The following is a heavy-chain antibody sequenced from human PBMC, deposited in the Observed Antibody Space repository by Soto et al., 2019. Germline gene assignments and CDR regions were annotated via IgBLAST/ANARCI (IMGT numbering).Heavy chain of an antibody. J-gene: IGHJ6*02. CDR1: GYTFTNYG. V-gene: IGHV1-18*04. D-gene: IGHD3-22*01. CDR2: ISGYNGNT. CDR3: ARDREYYYDSSGNYYYHYGMDV. Sequence: QVQLVESGAEVKKPGASVKVSCKASGYTFTNYGISWVRQAPGQGLEWMGWISGYNGNTKYAQKFQGRVTMTTDTPTNTAYMDLRSLRSDDTAMYYCARDREYYYDSSGNYYYHYGMDVWGQGTTVTVS.